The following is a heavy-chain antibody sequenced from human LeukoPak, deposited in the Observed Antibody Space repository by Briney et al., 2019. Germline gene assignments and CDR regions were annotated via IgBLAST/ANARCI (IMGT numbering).Heavy chain of an antibody. CDR1: GYTFTSYD. V-gene: IGHV1-18*01. CDR2: ISTYNGNT. CDR3: ARDCHVDCSTRL. J-gene: IGHJ4*02. D-gene: IGHD2-2*01. Sequence: ASVKVSCKASGYTFTSYDINWVRQAPGQGLEWMGWISTYNGNTNYAQNLQGRVTMTTDTSTSTAYMELRSLRSDDTAVYYCARDCHVDCSTRLWGQGTLDTVSS.